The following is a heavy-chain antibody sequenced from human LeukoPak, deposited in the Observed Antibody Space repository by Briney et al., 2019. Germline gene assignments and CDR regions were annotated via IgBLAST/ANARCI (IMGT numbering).Heavy chain of an antibody. CDR1: GYTFTGYY. Sequence: ASVKVSCKASGYTFTGYYMHWVRQAPGQGLEWMGRINPNSGGTNYAQKFQGRVTMTRDTSISTAYMELRRLRSDDTAVYYCARGLFWSYYFDYWGQGTLVTVSS. CDR2: INPNSGGT. J-gene: IGHJ4*02. D-gene: IGHD3-3*01. V-gene: IGHV1-2*06. CDR3: ARGLFWSYYFDY.